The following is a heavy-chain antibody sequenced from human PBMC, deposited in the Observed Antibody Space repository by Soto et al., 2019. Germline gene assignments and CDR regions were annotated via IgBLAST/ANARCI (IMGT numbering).Heavy chain of an antibody. CDR1: GYTFTNHG. Sequence: ASVKVSCKASGYTFTNHGISWMRQAPGQGLEWMGWISAYNGDTKYAQNFQGRVTMTTDSSTSTAYMELRSLRSDDTAVYYCARDLWGYCGIDCYPLDVWGQGTTVTVSS. J-gene: IGHJ6*02. V-gene: IGHV1-18*01. CDR3: ARDLWGYCGIDCYPLDV. CDR2: ISAYNGDT. D-gene: IGHD2-21*02.